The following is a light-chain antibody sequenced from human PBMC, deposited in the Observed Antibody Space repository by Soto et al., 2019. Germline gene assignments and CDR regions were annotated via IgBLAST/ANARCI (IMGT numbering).Light chain of an antibody. V-gene: IGLV4-69*01. J-gene: IGLJ2*01. Sequence: QPVLTQSPSASASLGASVKLTCTLSSGHSSYAIAWHQQQPEKGPRYLMKLDSDGSHTKGDEIPDRFSGSSSGAECYLTISSLQSEDEADYYCQTWGTGIHVVFGGGTKLTVL. CDR3: QTWGTGIHVV. CDR1: SGHSSYA. CDR2: LDSDGSH.